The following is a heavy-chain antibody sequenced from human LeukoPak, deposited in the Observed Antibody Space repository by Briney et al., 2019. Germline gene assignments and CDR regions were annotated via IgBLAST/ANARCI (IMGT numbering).Heavy chain of an antibody. Sequence: AMTXGRQAPGKXLEWVSAISTNGDRTYYADSVKGRFTVSRDSFKNTLYLQMNSLRAEDTALYYCARKLWHRNDCWGQGTLVTVSS. J-gene: IGHJ4*02. V-gene: IGHV3-23*01. D-gene: IGHD3-16*01. CDR1: A. CDR3: ARKLWHRNDC. CDR2: ISTNGDRT.